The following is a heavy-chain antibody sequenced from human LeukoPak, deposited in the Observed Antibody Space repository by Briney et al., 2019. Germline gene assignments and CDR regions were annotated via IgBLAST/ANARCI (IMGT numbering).Heavy chain of an antibody. V-gene: IGHV3-23*01. CDR2: ISGDAHST. Sequence: PGGSLRLSCAASGFTFRDFAMSWVRQAPGKGLEWVSAISGDAHSTYYADSLKGRFTISRDNSKNTLCLQMNSLRAADTATYFCVKDAPLPFDFWGQGALVIVSS. CDR1: GFTFRDFA. CDR3: VKDAPLPFDF. J-gene: IGHJ4*02.